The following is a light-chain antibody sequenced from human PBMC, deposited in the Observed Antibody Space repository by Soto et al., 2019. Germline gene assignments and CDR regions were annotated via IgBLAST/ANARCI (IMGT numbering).Light chain of an antibody. Sequence: QSVLTQPPSVSGAPGQRVSISCTGSSTNIGAGYGVHWYQQRPGTAPKLLIIGNRNRPSGVPERFSGSKSGTSASLAITGLQAEDEADYYCQAYDYSLTASVFGGGTKLTVL. J-gene: IGLJ3*02. CDR2: GNR. V-gene: IGLV1-40*01. CDR3: QAYDYSLTASV. CDR1: STNIGAGYG.